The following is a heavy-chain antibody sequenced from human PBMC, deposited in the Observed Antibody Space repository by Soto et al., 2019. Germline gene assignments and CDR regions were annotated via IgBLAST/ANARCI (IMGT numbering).Heavy chain of an antibody. Sequence: ASVKVSCKASGYTFTSYYMHWVRQAPGQGLEWMGIINPSGGSTSYAQKFQGRVTMTRDTSTSTAYMELSSLRSEDTAVYYCAREGLVLVPTTVNSDYYYYAMDVWGQGTTVTVSS. CDR3: AREGLVLVPTTVNSDYYYYAMDV. D-gene: IGHD2-2*01. V-gene: IGHV1-46*01. CDR1: GYTFTSYY. CDR2: INPSGGST. J-gene: IGHJ6*02.